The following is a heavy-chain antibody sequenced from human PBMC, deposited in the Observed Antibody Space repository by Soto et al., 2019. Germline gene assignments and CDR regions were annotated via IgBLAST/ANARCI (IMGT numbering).Heavy chain of an antibody. D-gene: IGHD1-1*01. CDR3: ARSAGGGKGYNPFDY. J-gene: IGHJ4*02. CDR2: ISSSSSYI. CDR1: GFTFSSYS. V-gene: IGHV3-21*01. Sequence: EVQLVESGGGLVKPGGSLRLSCAASGFTFSSYSMNWVRQAPGKGLEWVSSISSSSSYIYYADSVKGRFTISRDNAKNSLYLQMNSLRAEDTAVYYCARSAGGGKGYNPFDYWGQGTLVTVSS.